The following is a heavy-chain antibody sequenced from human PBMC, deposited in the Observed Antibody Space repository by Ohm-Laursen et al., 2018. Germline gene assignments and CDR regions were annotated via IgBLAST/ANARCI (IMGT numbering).Heavy chain of an antibody. CDR2: ISYDGSNK. CDR3: AKDLATMVRGDYGMDV. J-gene: IGHJ6*02. V-gene: IGHV3-30*18. CDR1: GFTFSSYG. Sequence: LSLTCAASGFTFSSYGMHWVRQAPGKGLEWVAVISYDGSNKYYADSVKGRFTISRDNSKNTLYLQMNSLRAEDTAVYYCAKDLATMVRGDYGMDVWGQGTTVTVSS. D-gene: IGHD3-10*01.